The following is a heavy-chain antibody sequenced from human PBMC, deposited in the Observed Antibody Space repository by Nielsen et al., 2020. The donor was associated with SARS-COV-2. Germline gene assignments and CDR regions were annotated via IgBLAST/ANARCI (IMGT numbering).Heavy chain of an antibody. J-gene: IGHJ4*02. CDR1: GYTFTSYG. CDR3: ARETLNVDTAMVDY. V-gene: IGHV1-18*01. Sequence: ASVKVSCKASGYTFTSYGISWVRQAPGQGLEWMGWISAYNGNTNYAQKLQGRVTMTTDTSTSTAYMELRSLRSDDTAVYYCARETLNVDTAMVDYWGQGTLVTVSS. CDR2: ISAYNGNT. D-gene: IGHD5-18*01.